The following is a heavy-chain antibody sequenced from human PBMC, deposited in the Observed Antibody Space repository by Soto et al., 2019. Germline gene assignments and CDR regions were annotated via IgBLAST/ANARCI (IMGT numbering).Heavy chain of an antibody. CDR2: IDKVGTDS. D-gene: IGHD3-10*01. J-gene: IGHJ6*03. Sequence: EVQLVESGGGLVQPGGSLRLSCAASEFTFSGRSVHWVRQAPGKGLVWVSGIDKVGTDSTYADSVQGRFTSSRDDAKNTVYLQMNSLRVEGTAVYYCARGWFGPDVWGKGTTVTVSS. V-gene: IGHV3-74*01. CDR1: EFTFSGRS. CDR3: ARGWFGPDV.